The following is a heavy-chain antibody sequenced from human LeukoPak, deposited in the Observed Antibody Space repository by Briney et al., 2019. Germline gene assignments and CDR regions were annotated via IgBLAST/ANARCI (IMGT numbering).Heavy chain of an antibody. V-gene: IGHV3-48*02. J-gene: IGHJ4*02. CDR3: ARSSGWSLDY. CDR1: GFTFSTYS. CDR2: ISSGSSTI. D-gene: IGHD6-19*01. Sequence: PGGSLRLSCAASGFTFSTYSMNWVRQAPGKGLEWLSYISSGSSTIYYADSVKGRFTISRDNAKNSLYLQMNSLRDEDTAVYYCARSSGWSLDYWGQGTLVTVSS.